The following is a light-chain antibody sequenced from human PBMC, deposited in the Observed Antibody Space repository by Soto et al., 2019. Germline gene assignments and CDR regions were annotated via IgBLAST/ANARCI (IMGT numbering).Light chain of an antibody. CDR1: QSLLHSNVYNY. Sequence: DIVMTQSPLSLPVTPGEPASISCRSSQSLLHSNVYNYLAWYLQKPGQSQQLMIYFVTNRASGVPDRFSGRGSGTDFTLKISRVEAEDVGVYYCMQALQTPWTFGQGTKVEIK. CDR2: FVT. V-gene: IGKV2-28*01. CDR3: MQALQTPWT. J-gene: IGKJ1*01.